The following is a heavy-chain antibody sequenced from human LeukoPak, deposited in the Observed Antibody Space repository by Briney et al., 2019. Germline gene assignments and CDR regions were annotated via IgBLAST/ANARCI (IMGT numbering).Heavy chain of an antibody. Sequence: SMKVSCKASGGTFSSYAISWVPQAPGQGLEWVGGIIPIFGTANYAQTFQGRVTITTAESTSTAYMELSSLRSEYTAVYYCARHYDSSGYSLTAFDYSGQGTLVTVSS. CDR2: IIPIFGTA. V-gene: IGHV1-69*05. CDR3: ARHYDSSGYSLTAFDY. D-gene: IGHD3-22*01. CDR1: GGTFSSYA. J-gene: IGHJ4*02.